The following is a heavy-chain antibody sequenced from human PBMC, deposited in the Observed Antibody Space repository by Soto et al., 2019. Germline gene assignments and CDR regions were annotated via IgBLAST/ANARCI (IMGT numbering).Heavy chain of an antibody. CDR3: AKGLDIFLVPGTIGPYYYFGVDV. CDR2: ISYDGITK. Sequence: VQLVESGGGVVQPGRSLRLSCAASGFTFSSYGMNWVRQAPGKGLEWVALISYDGITKYYADSVKGRFTISRDNAKNTQYLQMNRLRPEDTAVYYCAKGLDIFLVPGTIGPYYYFGVDVWGQGTTVTVSS. D-gene: IGHD2-2*03. CDR1: GFTFSSYG. V-gene: IGHV3-30*18. J-gene: IGHJ6*02.